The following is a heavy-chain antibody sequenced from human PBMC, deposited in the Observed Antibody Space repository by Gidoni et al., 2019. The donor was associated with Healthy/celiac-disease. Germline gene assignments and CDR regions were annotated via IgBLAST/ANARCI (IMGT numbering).Heavy chain of an antibody. Sequence: QVQLVESGGGVVQPGRSLRLSCAASGFTFSTYGMPWVRQAPGKGLEWGAVISYDGSNKYYADSVKGRFTISRDNSKNTLYLQMNSLRAEDTAVYYCAKDREMATIRGGGYWGQGTLVTVSS. V-gene: IGHV3-30*18. J-gene: IGHJ4*02. CDR3: AKDREMATIRGGGY. CDR2: ISYDGSNK. CDR1: GFTFSTYG. D-gene: IGHD5-12*01.